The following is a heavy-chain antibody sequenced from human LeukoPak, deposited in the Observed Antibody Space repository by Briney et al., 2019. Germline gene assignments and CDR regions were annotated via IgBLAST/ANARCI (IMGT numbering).Heavy chain of an antibody. V-gene: IGHV1-2*02. D-gene: IGHD4-17*01. J-gene: IGHJ4*02. CDR1: GYTFSDYY. CDR2: INLKSGVT. Sequence: ASVKVSCKVSGYTFSDYYMHWGRQAPGPGLEWVAWINLKSGVTRCAQKFQGRVTMTRDTSTSTAIMEVRSLRSDDTAVYYCARDYDGYDDYRKWDYWGQGTLVTVSS. CDR3: ARDYDGYDDYRKWDY.